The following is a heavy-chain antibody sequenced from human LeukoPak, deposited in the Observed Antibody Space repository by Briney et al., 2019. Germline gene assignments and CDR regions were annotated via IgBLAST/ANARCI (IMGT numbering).Heavy chain of an antibody. J-gene: IGHJ4*02. CDR2: ISGSGGST. CDR3: AKDDVDIVATISERLDY. V-gene: IGHV3-23*01. CDR1: GFTFSSYA. Sequence: GGSLRLSCAASGFTFSSYAMSWVRQAPGKGLEWVSAISGSGGSTYYADSVKGRFTISRDNSKNTPYLQMNSLRAEDTAVYYCAKDDVDIVATISERLDYWGQGTLVTVSS. D-gene: IGHD5-12*01.